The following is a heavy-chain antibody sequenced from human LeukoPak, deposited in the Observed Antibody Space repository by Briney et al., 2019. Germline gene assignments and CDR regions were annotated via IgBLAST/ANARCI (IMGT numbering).Heavy chain of an antibody. CDR3: AREGYCSGGICYSTMNWFDP. J-gene: IGHJ5*02. CDR1: GYRFTSYG. Sequence: ASVKVSCKASGYRFTSYGITWVRQAPGQGIEWMGWNSAYNGNTNYAQKVQGRVTLTTDTSTSRAYMELRSLRSDDTAVYYCAREGYCSGGICYSTMNWFDPWGQGTLVTVSS. D-gene: IGHD2-15*01. V-gene: IGHV1-18*01. CDR2: NSAYNGNT.